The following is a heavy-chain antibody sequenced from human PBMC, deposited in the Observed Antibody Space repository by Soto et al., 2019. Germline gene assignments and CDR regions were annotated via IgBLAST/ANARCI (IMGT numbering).Heavy chain of an antibody. CDR3: ETTMAFFGMESLIDY. CDR1: GFTFSSYG. J-gene: IGHJ4*02. CDR2: ISSNGSNK. V-gene: IGHV3-30*03. D-gene: IGHD3-3*01. Sequence: GGSLRLSCAASGFTFSSYGMHWVRQAPGKGLEWVAVISSNGSNKYYADSVKGRFTISRDNSKNTLYLQMNSLRAEDTAAYYCETTMAFFGMESLIDYWGQGTLVTVSS.